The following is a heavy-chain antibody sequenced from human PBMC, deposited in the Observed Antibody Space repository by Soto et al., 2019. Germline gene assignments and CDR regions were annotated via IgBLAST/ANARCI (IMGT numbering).Heavy chain of an antibody. Sequence: QVQLVQSGAEVKKPGSSVKDSCKASGGTLSNYGISWVRQAPGQGLEWMGGIIPVFGTANYAQKFQGRVTITADDSTTTVYRDVSSLRYDDTAVYYCARGDATKIVVTTYYGMDVWGQGTTVTVSS. D-gene: IGHD4-17*01. CDR3: ARGDATKIVVTTYYGMDV. V-gene: IGHV1-69*12. CDR2: IIPVFGTA. CDR1: GGTLSNYG. J-gene: IGHJ6*02.